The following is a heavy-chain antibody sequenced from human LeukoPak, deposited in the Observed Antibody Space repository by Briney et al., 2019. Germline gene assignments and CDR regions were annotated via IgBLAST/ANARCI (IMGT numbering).Heavy chain of an antibody. Sequence: ASVKVSCKASGGTFSSYTISWVRQAPGRGLEWMGIINPSGGSTSYAQKFQGRVTMTRDTSTSTVYMELSSLRSEDTAVYYCARDLQYGDYDYWGQGTLVTVSS. CDR2: INPSGGST. CDR3: ARDLQYGDYDY. V-gene: IGHV1-46*01. J-gene: IGHJ4*02. CDR1: GGTFSSYT. D-gene: IGHD4-17*01.